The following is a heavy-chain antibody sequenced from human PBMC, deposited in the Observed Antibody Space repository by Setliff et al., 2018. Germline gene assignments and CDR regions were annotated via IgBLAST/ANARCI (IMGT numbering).Heavy chain of an antibody. D-gene: IGHD2-2*01. Sequence: SETLSLTCTVSGGSISSYYWSWIRQPPGKGLEWIGYIYYSGSTNYNPSLKSRVTISVDTSKNQFSLKLSSVTAADTAVYYRARGRMPHYYMDVWGKGTTVTVSS. V-gene: IGHV4-59*12. CDR3: ARGRMPHYYMDV. CDR1: GGSISSYY. J-gene: IGHJ6*03. CDR2: IYYSGST.